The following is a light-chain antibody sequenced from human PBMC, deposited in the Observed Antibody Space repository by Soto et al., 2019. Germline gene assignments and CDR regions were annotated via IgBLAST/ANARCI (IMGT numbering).Light chain of an antibody. CDR2: GAS. CDR1: QSINNY. J-gene: IGKJ1*01. CDR3: QQYNNGIPWT. V-gene: IGKV3-15*01. Sequence: VTNSPATFPIPPKKRATLSCRASQSINNYFAWYQQKPGQAPRLLIYGASTRATGIPARFSGSGSGTEFTLTISILQSEDFAVYYCQQYNNGIPWTFGQGTKVDIK.